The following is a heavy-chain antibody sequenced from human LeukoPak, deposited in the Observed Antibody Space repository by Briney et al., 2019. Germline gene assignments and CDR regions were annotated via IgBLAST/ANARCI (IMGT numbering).Heavy chain of an antibody. CDR1: GGSISSYY. Sequence: SETLSLTCTVSGGSISSYYWSWIRQPPGKGLEWIGYIYYSGSTNYNPSLKSRVTISLDTSRNQFSLKPNSVTAADTAVYYCAKSNGSGLIDIWGQGTMVTVSS. V-gene: IGHV4-59*12. D-gene: IGHD3-10*01. CDR3: AKSNGSGLIDI. CDR2: IYYSGST. J-gene: IGHJ3*02.